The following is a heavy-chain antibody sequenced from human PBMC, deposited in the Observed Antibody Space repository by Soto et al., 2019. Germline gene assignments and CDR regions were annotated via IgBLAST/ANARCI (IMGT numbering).Heavy chain of an antibody. D-gene: IGHD2-2*01. Sequence: EVQLVESGGGLVQPGRSLRLSCAASGFTFDDYAMHWVWQAPGKGLEWVSGISWNSGSIGYADSVKGRFTISRDNAKNSLYLQMNSLRAEDTALYYCAKDGSRVYQLLFHYFDYWGQGTLVTVSS. CDR2: ISWNSGSI. CDR3: AKDGSRVYQLLFHYFDY. J-gene: IGHJ4*02. CDR1: GFTFDDYA. V-gene: IGHV3-9*01.